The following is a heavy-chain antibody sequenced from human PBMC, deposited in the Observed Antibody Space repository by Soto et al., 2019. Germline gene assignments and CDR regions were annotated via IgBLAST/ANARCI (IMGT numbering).Heavy chain of an antibody. V-gene: IGHV2-5*02. D-gene: IGHD5-12*01. Sequence: QITLKESSPTLVKPTQTLTLTCTFSGFSLSTSGVGVGWIRQPPGKALEWLALIYWDDDNRYSPSLKSRLTITKDTSKNPVVLTMTNMDPVDTATYYCAHRPNITVGYIFDYWGQGTLVTVSS. CDR2: IYWDDDN. J-gene: IGHJ4*02. CDR1: GFSLSTSGVG. CDR3: AHRPNITVGYIFDY.